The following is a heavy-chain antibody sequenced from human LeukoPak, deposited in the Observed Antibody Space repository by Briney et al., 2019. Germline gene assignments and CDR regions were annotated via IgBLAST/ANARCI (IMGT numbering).Heavy chain of an antibody. CDR3: ARGIKNDYQRSYYYYYMDV. D-gene: IGHD2-2*01. CDR1: GDSVSSNSAA. J-gene: IGHJ6*03. CDR2: TYYRSKWYN. Sequence: SQTLSLTCAISGDSVSSNSAAWNWIRQSPSRGLEWLGRTYYRSKWYNDYAVSVKSRITINPDTSKNQFSLQLNSVTPEDTAVYYCARGIKNDYQRSYYYYYMDVWGKGTTVTVSS. V-gene: IGHV6-1*01.